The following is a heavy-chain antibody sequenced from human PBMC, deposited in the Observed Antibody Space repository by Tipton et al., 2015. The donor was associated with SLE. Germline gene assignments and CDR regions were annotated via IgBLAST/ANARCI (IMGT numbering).Heavy chain of an antibody. CDR2: IYYSGST. J-gene: IGHJ4*02. V-gene: IGHV4-39*07. CDR3: AREREYYDSSGYLEGYFDY. Sequence: LRLSCTVSGGSINNTYWGWIRQPPGKGLEWIGSIYYSGSTYYNPSLKSRVTISVDTSKNQFSLKLSSVTAADTAVYYCAREREYYDSSGYLEGYFDYWGQGTLVTVSS. CDR1: GGSINNTY. D-gene: IGHD3-22*01.